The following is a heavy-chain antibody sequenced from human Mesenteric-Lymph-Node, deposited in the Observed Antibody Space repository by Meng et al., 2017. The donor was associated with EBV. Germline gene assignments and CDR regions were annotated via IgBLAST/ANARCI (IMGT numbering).Heavy chain of an antibody. D-gene: IGHD3-16*01. CDR1: GFTFSNYY. CDR3: EMGETYPTGTLDH. Sequence: VQRGVDGGGLIQPEGSSRLSGAVSGFTFSNYYMSWCRQAAGKGLEWMSYMSSSGVTTHYADYVKVRFTVYRYNAKSSLYLNMNGLRVDAMDVYSCEMGETYPTGTLDHWGQGTLVTVSS. CDR2: MSSSGVTT. V-gene: IGHV3-11*01. J-gene: IGHJ4*02.